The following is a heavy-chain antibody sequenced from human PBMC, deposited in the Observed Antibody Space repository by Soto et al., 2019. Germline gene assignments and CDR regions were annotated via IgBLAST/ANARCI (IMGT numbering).Heavy chain of an antibody. Sequence: SETLSLTCAVYGGSFSGYYWSWIRQPPGKGLEWIGEINHSGSTNYNPSLKSRVTISVDTSKNQFSLKLSSVTAADTAVYYCARGLSSGYDSLHYGMDVWGQGTTVTV. CDR1: GGSFSGYY. CDR2: INHSGST. J-gene: IGHJ6*02. D-gene: IGHD5-12*01. CDR3: ARGLSSGYDSLHYGMDV. V-gene: IGHV4-34*01.